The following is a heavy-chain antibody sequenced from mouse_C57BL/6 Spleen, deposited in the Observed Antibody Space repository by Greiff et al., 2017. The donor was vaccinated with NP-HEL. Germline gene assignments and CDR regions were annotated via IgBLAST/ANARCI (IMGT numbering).Heavy chain of an antibody. V-gene: IGHV1-15*01. Sequence: QVQLQQSGAELVRPGASVTLSCKASGYTFTDYEMHWVKQTPVHGLEWIGAIDPETGGTAYNQKFKGKAILTADKSSSTAYMELRSLTSEDSAVYYCTSTHYYGSSYAYWGQGTLVTVSA. J-gene: IGHJ3*01. CDR3: TSTHYYGSSYAY. CDR1: GYTFTDYE. D-gene: IGHD1-1*01. CDR2: IDPETGGT.